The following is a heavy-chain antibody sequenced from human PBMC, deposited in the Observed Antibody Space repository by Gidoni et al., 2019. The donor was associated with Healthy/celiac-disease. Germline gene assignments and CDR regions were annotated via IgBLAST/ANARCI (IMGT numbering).Heavy chain of an antibody. J-gene: IGHJ3*02. Sequence: EVQLVESGGGLVQPGGSLRLSCAASGFTFRSYWMSWVRQAPGKGLEWVANIKQDGSEKYYVDSVKGRFTISRDNAKNSLYLQMNSLRAEDTAVYYCARDVAQDIVVVPAAIDDDAFDIWGQGTMVTVSS. CDR1: GFTFRSYW. CDR2: IKQDGSEK. D-gene: IGHD2-2*01. V-gene: IGHV3-7*01. CDR3: ARDVAQDIVVVPAAIDDDAFDI.